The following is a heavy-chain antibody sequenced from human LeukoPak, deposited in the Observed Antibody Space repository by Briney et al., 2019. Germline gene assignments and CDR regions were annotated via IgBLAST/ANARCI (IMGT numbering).Heavy chain of an antibody. D-gene: IGHD5-18*01. J-gene: IGHJ3*02. CDR3: ATDLEGSYGHNLHLHGVVGAFDI. CDR1: GYTLTELS. CDR2: FDPEDGET. V-gene: IGHV1-24*01. Sequence: ASVKVSCKVSGYTLTELSMHWVRQAPGKGLEWMGGFDPEDGETIYAQKFQGRVTMTEDTSTDTAYMELSSLRSEDTAVYYCATDLEGSYGHNLHLHGVVGAFDIWGQGTMVTVSS.